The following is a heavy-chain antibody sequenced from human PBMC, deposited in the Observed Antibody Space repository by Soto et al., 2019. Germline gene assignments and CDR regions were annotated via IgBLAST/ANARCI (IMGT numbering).Heavy chain of an antibody. J-gene: IGHJ6*03. Sequence: ASVKVSCKASGYTFTGYYMHWVRQAPGQGLEWMGWINPNSGGTNYAQKFQGWVTMTRDTSISTAYMELSRLRSDDTAVYYCARDSAIRYCSSTSCYADYYYYMDVWGKGTTVTVSS. CDR2: INPNSGGT. V-gene: IGHV1-2*04. D-gene: IGHD2-2*01. CDR3: ARDSAIRYCSSTSCYADYYYYMDV. CDR1: GYTFTGYY.